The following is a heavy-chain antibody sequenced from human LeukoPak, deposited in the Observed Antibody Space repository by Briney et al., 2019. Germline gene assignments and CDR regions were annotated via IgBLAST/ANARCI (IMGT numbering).Heavy chain of an antibody. CDR3: AGAMTGSLPYSYYMDV. D-gene: IGHD3-9*01. CDR2: ISSSGSTI. J-gene: IGHJ6*03. Sequence: GGSLRLSCAASGFTFSDYYMSWIRQAPGKGLEWVSYISSSGSTIYYADSVKGRFTISRDNAKNSLYLQMNSLRAEDTAVYYCAGAMTGSLPYSYYMDVWGKGTTVTVSS. CDR1: GFTFSDYY. V-gene: IGHV3-11*01.